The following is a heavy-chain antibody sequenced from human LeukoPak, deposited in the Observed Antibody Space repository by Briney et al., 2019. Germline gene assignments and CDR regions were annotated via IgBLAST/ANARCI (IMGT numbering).Heavy chain of an antibody. J-gene: IGHJ1*01. CDR1: GGSISSTTYY. V-gene: IGHV4-39*07. Sequence: SETLSLTCSVSGGSISSTTYYWGWIRQPPGKGLEWIGSLYYSGSTYYNPSLKSRVTISVDTSKNQFSLKLSSVTAADTAVYYCAREGDGYNLRYFQHWGQGTLVTVSS. D-gene: IGHD5-24*01. CDR2: LYYSGST. CDR3: AREGDGYNLRYFQH.